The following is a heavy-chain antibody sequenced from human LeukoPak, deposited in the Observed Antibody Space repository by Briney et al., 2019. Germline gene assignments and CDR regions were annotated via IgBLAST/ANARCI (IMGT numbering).Heavy chain of an antibody. CDR2: ISGSGGST. D-gene: IGHD5-12*01. V-gene: IGHV3-23*01. CDR1: GFTFSSYA. J-gene: IGHJ4*02. Sequence: GGSLRLSCAASGFTFSSYAMSWVRQAPGKGLEWVSAISGSGGSTYYADSVKGRFTISRDNSKIPLYLQMSSLRAEDTAVYYCAKVAYRYGGYPDYWGQGTLVTVSS. CDR3: AKVAYRYGGYPDY.